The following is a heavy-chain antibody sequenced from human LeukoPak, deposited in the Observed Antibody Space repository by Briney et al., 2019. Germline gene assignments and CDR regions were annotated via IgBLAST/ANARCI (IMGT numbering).Heavy chain of an antibody. V-gene: IGHV4-30-2*01. CDR3: ARGLNYDILTGYFTPRPVYYFDY. J-gene: IGHJ4*02. CDR2: IYHSGST. D-gene: IGHD3-9*01. Sequence: SETLSLTCAVSGGSISSGGYSWSWIRQPPGKGLEWIVYIYHSGSTYYNPSLKSRVTISVDRSKNQFSLKLSSVTAADTAVYYCARGLNYDILTGYFTPRPVYYFDYWGQGTLVTVSS. CDR1: GGSISSGGYS.